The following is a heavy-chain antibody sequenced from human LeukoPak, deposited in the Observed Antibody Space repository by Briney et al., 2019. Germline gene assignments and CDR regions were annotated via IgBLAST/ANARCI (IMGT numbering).Heavy chain of an antibody. V-gene: IGHV3-49*03. Sequence: RSLRLSCTASGFTFGDYAMSWFRQAPGKGPEWVGFIRSKAYGGTTEYAASVKGRFTISRDDSKSIAYLQMYSLKTEDTAVYYCTTQRRRGATTSSWYFDLWGRGTLVTVSS. CDR2: IRSKAYGGTT. D-gene: IGHD1-26*01. J-gene: IGHJ2*01. CDR1: GFTFGDYA. CDR3: TTQRRRGATTSSWYFDL.